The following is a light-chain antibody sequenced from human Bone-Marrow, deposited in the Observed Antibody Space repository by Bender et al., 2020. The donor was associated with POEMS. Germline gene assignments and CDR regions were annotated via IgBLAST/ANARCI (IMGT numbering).Light chain of an antibody. CDR2: RDN. CDR3: PAWDSSTAVV. Sequence: SYELTQPVSVSVYPGQTASITCSGDTLGDKYASWYQQKPGQSPVLVIYRDNERPSGIPERFSGSNSGNTAPLTISGTHPLDEADYYCPAWDSSTAVVFGGGTKLTVL. CDR1: TLGDKY. V-gene: IGLV3-1*01. J-gene: IGLJ2*01.